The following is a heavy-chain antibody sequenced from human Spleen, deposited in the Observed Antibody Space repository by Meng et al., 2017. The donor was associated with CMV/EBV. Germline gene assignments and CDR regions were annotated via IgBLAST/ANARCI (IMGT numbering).Heavy chain of an antibody. J-gene: IGHJ4*02. CDR2: MYYSGRT. CDR3: ARSVYAIEDYFDY. V-gene: IGHV4-59*01. CDR1: GGSISSYH. D-gene: IGHD2-8*01. Sequence: SETLSLTCTVSGGSISSYHWSWIRQPPGKGLEWIGYMYYSGRTNYNPSLKSRVTISVDTSKNQLSLKLNSVTAADTAVYYCARSVYAIEDYFDYWGQGTLVTVSS.